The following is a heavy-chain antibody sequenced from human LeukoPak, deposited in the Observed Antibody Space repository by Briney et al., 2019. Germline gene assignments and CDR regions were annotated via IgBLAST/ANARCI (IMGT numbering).Heavy chain of an antibody. J-gene: IGHJ4*02. D-gene: IGHD3-22*01. CDR3: ARHGYYYDSSGYRYFDY. CDR2: IHFSGST. Sequence: PSETLSLTCTVSGGSISSSSNYWGWIRQPPGKGLEWIGSIHFSGSTYYKSSLKSRVTISVDTSKNQFSLKLSSVTAADTAVYYCARHGYYYDSSGYRYFDYWGQGTLVTVSS. CDR1: GGSISSSSNY. V-gene: IGHV4-39*01.